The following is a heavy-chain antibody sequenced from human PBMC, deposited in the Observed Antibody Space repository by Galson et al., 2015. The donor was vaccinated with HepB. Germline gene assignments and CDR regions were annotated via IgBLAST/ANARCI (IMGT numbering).Heavy chain of an antibody. J-gene: IGHJ6*02. D-gene: IGHD3-22*01. V-gene: IGHV1-18*04. CDR1: GYTFTSHG. CDR3: ASLSPTYDSSTYYYYGMDV. CDR2: ISAYNGNT. Sequence: SVKVSCKASGYTFTSHGISWVRQAPGQGLEWMGWISAYNGNTNYAQKLQGRVTMTTDTSTSTAYLELRSLRSDDTAVYYCASLSPTYDSSTYYYYGMDVWGQGTTVTVSS.